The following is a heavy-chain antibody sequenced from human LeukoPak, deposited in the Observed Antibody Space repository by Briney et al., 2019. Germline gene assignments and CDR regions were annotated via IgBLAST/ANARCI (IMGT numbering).Heavy chain of an antibody. D-gene: IGHD3-22*01. CDR1: GFTFSSYG. J-gene: IGHJ5*02. CDR2: IRYDGSNK. V-gene: IGHV3-30*02. CDR3: ARDPRYYDHAFDP. Sequence: AGGSPRLSCAASGFTFSSYGMHWVRQAPGKGLEWVAFIRYDGSNKYYADSVKGRFTISRDNAKNSLYLQMNSLRAEDTAVYYCARDPRYYDHAFDPWGQGALVTVSS.